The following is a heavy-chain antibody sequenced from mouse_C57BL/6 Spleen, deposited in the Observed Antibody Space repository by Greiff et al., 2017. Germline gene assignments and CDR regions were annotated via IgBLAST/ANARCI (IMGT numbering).Heavy chain of an antibody. J-gene: IGHJ1*03. D-gene: IGHD1-1*01. Sequence: VQRVESGPKLVKPGASVKISCKASGYTFTDYYINWVKQRPGQGLEWIGWIYPGSGNTKYNEKFKGKATLTVDTSSSTAYMQLSSLTSEDSAVYFCARSPILRGWYFDVWGTGTTVTVSS. CDR3: ARSPILRGWYFDV. CDR2: IYPGSGNT. CDR1: GYTFTDYY. V-gene: IGHV1-84*01.